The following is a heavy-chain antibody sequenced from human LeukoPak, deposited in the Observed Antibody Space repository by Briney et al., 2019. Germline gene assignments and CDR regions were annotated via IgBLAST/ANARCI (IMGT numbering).Heavy chain of an antibody. V-gene: IGHV1-18*04. CDR3: ARERGYCSSTSCYVGDLYYYYGMDV. CDR1: GYTSTSYG. Sequence: ASVKVSCKASGYTSTSYGISWVRQAPGQGLEWMGWISAYNGNTNYAQKLQGRVTMTTDTSTSTAYMELRSLRSDDTAVYYCARERGYCSSTSCYVGDLYYYYGMDVWGKGTTVTVSS. CDR2: ISAYNGNT. J-gene: IGHJ6*04. D-gene: IGHD2-2*01.